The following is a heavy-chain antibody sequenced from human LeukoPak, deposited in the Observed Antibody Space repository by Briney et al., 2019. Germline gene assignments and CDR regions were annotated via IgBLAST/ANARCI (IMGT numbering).Heavy chain of an antibody. J-gene: IGHJ5*02. Sequence: ASVKVSCKASGYTFTGYYMRWVRQAPGQGLEWMGWINPNSGGTNYAQKFQGRVTMTRDTSISTAYMELSRLRSDDTAVYYCARARIAVAGTPWFDPWGQGTLVTVSS. CDR3: ARARIAVAGTPWFDP. CDR1: GYTFTGYY. D-gene: IGHD6-19*01. V-gene: IGHV1-2*02. CDR2: INPNSGGT.